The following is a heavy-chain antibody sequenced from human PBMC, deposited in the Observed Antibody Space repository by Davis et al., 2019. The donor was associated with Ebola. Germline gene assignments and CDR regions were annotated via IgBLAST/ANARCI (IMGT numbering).Heavy chain of an antibody. CDR2: IYYSGST. V-gene: IGHV4-59*08. D-gene: IGHD4-11*01. Sequence: SETLSLTCTVSGGSISSYYWSWIRQPPGKGLEWIGYIYYSGSTNYNPSLKSRVTISVDTSQNQFSLKLSSVTAADTAVYYCARRGIGYSNYVGWFDPWGQGTLVTVSS. CDR1: GGSISSYY. J-gene: IGHJ5*02. CDR3: ARRGIGYSNYVGWFDP.